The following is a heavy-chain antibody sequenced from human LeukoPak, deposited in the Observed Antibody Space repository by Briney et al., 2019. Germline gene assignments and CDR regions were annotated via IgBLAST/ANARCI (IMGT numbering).Heavy chain of an antibody. Sequence: PSQTLSLTCTVSGGSINSGSHYWSWIRQPAGKGLEWIGRIYTGGSTNYNPSLKSRVTISVDTSKNQFSLKLSSVTAADTAVYYCARDSSGWGNGFGGLDYWGQGTLVTVSS. J-gene: IGHJ4*02. CDR1: GGSINSGSHY. D-gene: IGHD6-19*01. CDR2: IYTGGST. CDR3: ARDSSGWGNGFGGLDY. V-gene: IGHV4-61*02.